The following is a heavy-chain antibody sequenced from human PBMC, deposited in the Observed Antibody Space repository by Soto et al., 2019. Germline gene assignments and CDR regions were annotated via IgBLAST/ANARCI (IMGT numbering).Heavy chain of an antibody. D-gene: IGHD6-6*01. V-gene: IGHV3-7*01. J-gene: IGHJ5*01. Sequence: RVLQYIGKGLEWMANLKQDGSEKYYADSVKGRFTISRDNSKNTLYLQMNSLRAEDTAVYYCAKHRGTNEAASRSGDSWGHGTLVTVSP. CDR3: AKHRGTNEAASRSGDS. CDR2: LKQDGSEK.